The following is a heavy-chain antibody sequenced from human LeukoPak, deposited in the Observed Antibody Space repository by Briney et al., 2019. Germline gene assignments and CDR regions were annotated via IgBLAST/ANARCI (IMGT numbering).Heavy chain of an antibody. CDR1: GFTFSRHG. D-gene: IGHD3-3*01. Sequence: QTGGSLRLSCAPSGFTFSRHGMHWVRQAPGKGLEWVAIISNDGSRKYYAHSVEGRFTISRDNSKNTLYLQMDSLRAEDTAVYYCARDRAWNYFDYWGQGILDTVSS. J-gene: IGHJ4*02. CDR3: ARDRAWNYFDY. CDR2: ISNDGSRK. V-gene: IGHV3-30*03.